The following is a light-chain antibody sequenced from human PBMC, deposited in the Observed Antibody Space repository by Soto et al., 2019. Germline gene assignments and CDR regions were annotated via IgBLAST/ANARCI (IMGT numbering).Light chain of an antibody. CDR3: QSYDSSLYV. CDR2: GNS. V-gene: IGLV1-40*01. Sequence: QSVLTQPPSVSGAPGQRVTISCTGSSCNIGAGYDVHWYQQLPGTAPKLLIYGNSNRPSGVPDRFSGSKSGTSASLAITGLQAEDEADYYCQSYDSSLYVFGTGTKVTVL. J-gene: IGLJ1*01. CDR1: SCNIGAGYD.